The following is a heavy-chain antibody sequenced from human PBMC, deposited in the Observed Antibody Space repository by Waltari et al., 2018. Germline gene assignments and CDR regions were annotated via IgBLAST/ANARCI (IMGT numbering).Heavy chain of an antibody. CDR1: GGSISSSSYY. J-gene: IGHJ6*02. Sequence: QLQLQESGPGLVKPSETLSLTCTVSGGSISSSSYYGGWIRQPPGKGLEWIGSIYYSGSTYYNPSLKSRVTISVDTSKNQFSLKLSSVTAADTAVYYCATGDYYYYYGMDVWGQGTTVTVSS. CDR2: IYYSGST. CDR3: ATGDYYYYYGMDV. V-gene: IGHV4-39*07.